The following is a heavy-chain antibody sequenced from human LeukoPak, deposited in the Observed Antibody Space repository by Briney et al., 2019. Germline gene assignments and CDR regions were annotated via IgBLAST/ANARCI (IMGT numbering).Heavy chain of an antibody. J-gene: IGHJ5*02. Sequence: GGSLRLSCTASGFTFGSYDMNWVRQAPGEGLEWVSTISTGSNYIYYADSVKGRFTISRDNAKGSLYLQMSSLGAEDTAVYYCAKNVESKTLIRRSWFDPWGQGTLVTVSS. D-gene: IGHD2-21*01. CDR1: GFTFGSYD. CDR2: ISTGSNYI. V-gene: IGHV3-21*01. CDR3: AKNVESKTLIRRSWFDP.